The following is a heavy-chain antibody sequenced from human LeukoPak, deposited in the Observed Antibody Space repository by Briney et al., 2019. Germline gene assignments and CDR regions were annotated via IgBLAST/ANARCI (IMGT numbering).Heavy chain of an antibody. V-gene: IGHV3-7*01. CDR2: IKQDGSEK. J-gene: IGHJ4*02. CDR3: ARDSSTRPFDY. CDR1: GFTFSSYW. D-gene: IGHD2-2*01. Sequence: GGSLRLSCAASGFTFSSYWMSWVRQAPGKGLEWVANIKQDGSEKFYVDSVKGRFTISRDNAKNSLYLQMNSLRAEDTAVYYCARDSSTRPFDYWGQGTLVTGSS.